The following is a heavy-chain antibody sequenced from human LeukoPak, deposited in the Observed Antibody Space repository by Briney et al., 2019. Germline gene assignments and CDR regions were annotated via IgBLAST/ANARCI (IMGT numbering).Heavy chain of an antibody. D-gene: IGHD6-6*01. CDR3: ARSGAARYLDS. V-gene: IGHV3-7*01. Sequence: GGSLRLPCADSGSTFSNFWMTWVRQAPGKGLEWVANIKEDGSEKYYVDPVKGRFTISRDNAKNSLYLQMNSLRADDTAVYYCARSGAARYLDSWGQGTLVTVSS. CDR1: GSTFSNFW. J-gene: IGHJ4*02. CDR2: IKEDGSEK.